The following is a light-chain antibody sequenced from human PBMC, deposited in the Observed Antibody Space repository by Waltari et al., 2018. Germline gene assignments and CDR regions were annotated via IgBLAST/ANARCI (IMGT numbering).Light chain of an antibody. V-gene: IGLV3-27*01. CDR2: KDT. Sequence: SYELTQPSSVSVSPGQTARLPCSGDVLAKKKYARWFQQRPGQAPVLVIYKDTERPPGIPERISGSSSGTTVTLTISGAQVEDEADYYCYSAADSNLRVFGGGTRLTVL. CDR1: VLAKKKY. CDR3: YSAADSNLRV. J-gene: IGLJ2*01.